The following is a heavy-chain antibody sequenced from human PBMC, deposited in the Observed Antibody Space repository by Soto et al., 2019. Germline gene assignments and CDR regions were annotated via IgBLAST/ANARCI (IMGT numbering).Heavy chain of an antibody. CDR2: IYYSGST. Sequence: QVQLQESGPGLVKPSQTLSLTCTVSGGSISSGGYYWSWIRQHPGKGLEWIGYIYYSGSTYYNPSLKSRVXXSXDXXKNQCSLKLSSVTAADTAVYYCARAAWFGEHYFDYWGQGTLVTVSS. D-gene: IGHD3-10*01. V-gene: IGHV4-31*03. CDR1: GGSISSGGYY. J-gene: IGHJ4*02. CDR3: ARAAWFGEHYFDY.